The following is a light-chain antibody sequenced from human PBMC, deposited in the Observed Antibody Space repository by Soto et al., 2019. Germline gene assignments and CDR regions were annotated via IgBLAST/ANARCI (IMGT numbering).Light chain of an antibody. V-gene: IGKV3-15*01. J-gene: IGKJ1*01. CDR2: GAS. CDR1: QSVSSN. Sequence: EIVMTQSPASLSVSPGDRATLSCRASQSVSSNLAWYQQKPGQAPGLLIYGASTRATGIPGRFSGSGSGTEFTLTNSSLQSEDTAVYYCQQYNAWPSFGQGTKVEIE. CDR3: QQYNAWPS.